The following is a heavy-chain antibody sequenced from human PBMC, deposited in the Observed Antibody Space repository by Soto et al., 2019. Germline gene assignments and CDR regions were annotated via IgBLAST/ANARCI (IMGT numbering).Heavy chain of an antibody. CDR3: ARSGITIFGLVWAGYGVDV. J-gene: IGHJ6*02. CDR2: IYYSGST. V-gene: IGHV4-31*03. Sequence: QVQLQESGPGLVKPSQTLSLTCTISGGSINSGGYYWSWIRQHPGKGLEWSGYIYYSGSTYYNPSLKSRVTISVDTSKNHFSLKLSSVTAADTAVYYCARSGITIFGLVWAGYGVDVWGQGTTVTVSS. D-gene: IGHD3-3*01. CDR1: GGSINSGGYY.